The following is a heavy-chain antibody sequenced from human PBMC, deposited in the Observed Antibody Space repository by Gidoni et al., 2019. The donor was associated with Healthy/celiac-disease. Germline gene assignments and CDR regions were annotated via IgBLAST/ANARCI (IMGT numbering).Heavy chain of an antibody. Sequence: EVQLVESGGGWVQPGRSLRLSCAASGFTFDDYAMHWVRQAPGKGLEWVSGISWNSGSIGYADSVKGRFTISRDNAKNSLYLQMNSLRAEDTALYYCAKTNSICSSTSCHRSAFDIWGQGTMVTVSS. CDR2: ISWNSGSI. D-gene: IGHD2-2*01. V-gene: IGHV3-9*01. CDR1: GFTFDDYA. J-gene: IGHJ3*02. CDR3: AKTNSICSSTSCHRSAFDI.